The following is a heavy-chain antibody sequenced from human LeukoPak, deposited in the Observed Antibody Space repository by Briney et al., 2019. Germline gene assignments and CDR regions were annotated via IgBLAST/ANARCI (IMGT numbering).Heavy chain of an antibody. J-gene: IGHJ4*02. V-gene: IGHV3-48*02. CDR2: ISSSSSTI. CDR3: ARDRRDYYGSGRYY. Sequence: PGGSLRLSCAASGFTFSSYSMNWVRQAPGKGLEWVSYISSSSSTIYYADSVKGRFTISRDNAKNSLYLQMNSLRDEDTAVYYCARDRRDYYGSGRYYWGQGTLVTVSS. D-gene: IGHD3-10*01. CDR1: GFTFSSYS.